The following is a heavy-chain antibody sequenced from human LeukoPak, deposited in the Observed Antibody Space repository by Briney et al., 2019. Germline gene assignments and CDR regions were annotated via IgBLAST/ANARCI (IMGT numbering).Heavy chain of an antibody. V-gene: IGHV1-2*02. Sequence: ASVKVSCKASGYTFTGYYMHWVRQAPGPGLEWMGWINANSGETNYAQKFQGRVTMTRDTSISTAYMELSRLNSDDTAVYYCATGVDMIWFALQSWGQGTLVSVSS. D-gene: IGHD3-10*01. CDR3: ATGVDMIWFALQS. J-gene: IGHJ5*02. CDR1: GYTFTGYY. CDR2: INANSGET.